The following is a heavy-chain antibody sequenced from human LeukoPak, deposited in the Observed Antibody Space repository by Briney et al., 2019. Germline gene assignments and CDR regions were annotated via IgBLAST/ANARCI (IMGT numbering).Heavy chain of an antibody. Sequence: SVKVSCKASGGTFTSYAISWVRQAPGQGREWMGRIIPIIGIANYAQKFQGRVTITADKSTSTAYMELSSLRSEDTAVYYCATDGGYYDSSGYYCFDYWGQGTLVTVSS. CDR1: GGTFTSYA. J-gene: IGHJ4*02. V-gene: IGHV1-69*04. CDR3: ATDGGYYDSSGYYCFDY. D-gene: IGHD3-22*01. CDR2: IIPIIGIA.